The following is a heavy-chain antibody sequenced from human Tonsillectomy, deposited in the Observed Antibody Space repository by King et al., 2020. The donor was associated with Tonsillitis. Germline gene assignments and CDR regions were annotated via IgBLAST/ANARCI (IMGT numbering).Heavy chain of an antibody. CDR3: ATETGRYIRASAVGY. Sequence: VQLVESGGGLVQPGGSLRLSCAASGSTFSSYNMNWVRQAPGKGLEWISYINDVSSHIYYADSVKGRFTISRDNAKNSLFLQMNSLRDEDTAVYYCATETGRYIRASAVGYWGQGTLVTVSA. CDR2: INDVSSHI. V-gene: IGHV3-48*02. CDR1: GSTFSSYN. J-gene: IGHJ4*02. D-gene: IGHD6-6*01.